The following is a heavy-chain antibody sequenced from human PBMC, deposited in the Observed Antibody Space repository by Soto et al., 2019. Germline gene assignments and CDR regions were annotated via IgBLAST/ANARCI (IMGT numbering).Heavy chain of an antibody. Sequence: ASVKVSCKASGYTFTNYGITWVRQAPGQGLEWMGWISAYNGDTHYTQRLQGRVTMTTDTSTSTAYMELRGLRSDDTAVYYCARVRQLVSYFYYYRDVWGKGTTVTVAS. CDR1: GYTFTNYG. CDR2: ISAYNGDT. D-gene: IGHD6-6*01. J-gene: IGHJ6*03. CDR3: ARVRQLVSYFYYYRDV. V-gene: IGHV1-18*01.